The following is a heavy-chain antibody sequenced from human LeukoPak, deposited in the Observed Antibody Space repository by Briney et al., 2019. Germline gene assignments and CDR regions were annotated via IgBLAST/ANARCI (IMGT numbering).Heavy chain of an antibody. D-gene: IGHD1-26*01. J-gene: IGHJ6*03. CDR1: GFTFSSYW. Sequence: GGSLRLSCAASGFTFSSYWMSWVRQAPGKGLEWVANIKHDGSEKYYVDSVKGRFTISRDNAKNSLYLQMNSLRAEDTAVYYCARVGGSYPFYYYYYMDVWGKGTTVTVSS. CDR3: ARVGGSYPFYYYYYMDV. V-gene: IGHV3-7*01. CDR2: IKHDGSEK.